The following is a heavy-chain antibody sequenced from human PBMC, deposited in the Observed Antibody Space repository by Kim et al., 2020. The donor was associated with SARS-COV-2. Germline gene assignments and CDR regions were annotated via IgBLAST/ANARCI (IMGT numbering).Heavy chain of an antibody. Sequence: YAQKLQGRVTMTRDTSTSTVYMELSSLRSEDTAVYYCARWAAAGKKYFQHWGQGTLVTVSS. D-gene: IGHD6-13*01. V-gene: IGHV1-46*01. CDR3: ARWAAAGKKYFQH. J-gene: IGHJ1*01.